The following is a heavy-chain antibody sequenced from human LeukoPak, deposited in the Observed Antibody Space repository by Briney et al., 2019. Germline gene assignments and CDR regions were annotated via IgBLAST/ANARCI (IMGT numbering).Heavy chain of an antibody. CDR1: GYTFTSYD. CDR3: ARDHQAGRDYYYYYGMDV. V-gene: IGHV1-8*01. Sequence: ASVKVSCKASGYTFTSYDINWVRQATGQVLEWMGWMNPNSGNTGYAQKFQGRVTMTRNTSISTAYMELSSLRSEDTAVYYCARDHQAGRDYYYYYGMDVWGQGTTVTVSS. J-gene: IGHJ6*02. CDR2: MNPNSGNT.